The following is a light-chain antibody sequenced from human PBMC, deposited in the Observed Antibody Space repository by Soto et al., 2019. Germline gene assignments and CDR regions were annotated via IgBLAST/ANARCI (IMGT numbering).Light chain of an antibody. J-gene: IGKJ5*01. CDR1: QSVSSY. Sequence: EVVLTQSPATLSLSPGERATLSCRASQSVSSYLVWYQQKPGQAPRLLIYDASNRATGIPARFSGSGSGTDFTLTISSLEPEDSAVYNGQQRSNWPLTFGQGTRLEIK. CDR3: QQRSNWPLT. CDR2: DAS. V-gene: IGKV3-11*01.